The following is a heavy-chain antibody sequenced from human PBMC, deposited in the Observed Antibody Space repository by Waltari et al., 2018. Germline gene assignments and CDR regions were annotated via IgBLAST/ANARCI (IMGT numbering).Heavy chain of an antibody. CDR2: STDGGAYL. CDR1: GFAITTFG. J-gene: IGHJ4*02. V-gene: IGHV3-21*03. CDR3: ARALTTPNDF. D-gene: IGHD4-17*01. Sequence: EVQLVESGGGLVKPGGSLRLYCAASGFAITTFGLGWVRQAPGKGLEGVSASTDGGAYLYSADSVRGRFTVSIDNAKNSLHLQMNNLRAEDTAVYYCARALTTPNDFWGQGTLVTVSS.